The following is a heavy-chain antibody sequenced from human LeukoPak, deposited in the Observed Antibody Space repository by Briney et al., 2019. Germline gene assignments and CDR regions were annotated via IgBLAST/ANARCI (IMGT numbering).Heavy chain of an antibody. D-gene: IGHD1-14*01. CDR3: ARDRYGIRRDYFDY. J-gene: IGHJ4*02. Sequence: GGSLRLSCAASGFTFGSFSMTWVRQAPGKGLEWVALIWYDGTNKYYVDSVKGRFTIARDNSKNTLYLQMNSLRADDTAVYYCARDRYGIRRDYFDYWGQGILVTVSS. CDR1: GFTFGSFS. V-gene: IGHV3-33*08. CDR2: IWYDGTNK.